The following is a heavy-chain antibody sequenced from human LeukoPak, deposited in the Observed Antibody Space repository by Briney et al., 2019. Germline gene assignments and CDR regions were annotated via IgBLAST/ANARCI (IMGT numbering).Heavy chain of an antibody. D-gene: IGHD1-26*01. V-gene: IGHV1-46*01. CDR3: ARISLGAIWGYYYGMDV. J-gene: IGHJ6*02. Sequence: ASVKVSCKASGYTFTSYYMHWVRQAPGQGLEWMGIINPSGGSTSYAQKFQGRVTITADESTSTAYMELSSLRSEDTAVFYCARISLGAIWGYYYGMDVWGQGTTVTVPS. CDR1: GYTFTSYY. CDR2: INPSGGST.